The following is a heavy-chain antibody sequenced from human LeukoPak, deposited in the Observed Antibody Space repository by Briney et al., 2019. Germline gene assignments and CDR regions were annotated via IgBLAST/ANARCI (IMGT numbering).Heavy chain of an antibody. CDR2: ISSSSRYI. CDR1: GFTFSSYS. V-gene: IGHV3-21*06. D-gene: IGHD6-13*01. Sequence: PGGSLRLSCAASGFTFSSYSMNWVRQAPGKGLEWVSSISSSSRYIYYADSMKGRFTISRDNSKNSLYLQMNSLRAEDTAVYYCARSAAAGSFDYWGQGTLVTVSS. CDR3: ARSAAAGSFDY. J-gene: IGHJ4*02.